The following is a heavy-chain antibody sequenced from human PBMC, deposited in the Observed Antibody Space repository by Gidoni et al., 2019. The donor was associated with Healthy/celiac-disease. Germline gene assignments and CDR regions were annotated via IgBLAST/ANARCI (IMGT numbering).Heavy chain of an antibody. D-gene: IGHD2-21*01. Sequence: QLQLQESGPGLVKPSETLSLTCTVSGGSIRSSSYYWGWIRQPPGKGLAWIGSIYYSGSTYYNPSLKSRVTISVDTSKNQFSLKLSSVTAADTAVYYCARHGVITGYFDLWGRGTLVTVSS. CDR2: IYYSGST. J-gene: IGHJ2*01. CDR3: ARHGVITGYFDL. V-gene: IGHV4-39*01. CDR1: GGSIRSSSYY.